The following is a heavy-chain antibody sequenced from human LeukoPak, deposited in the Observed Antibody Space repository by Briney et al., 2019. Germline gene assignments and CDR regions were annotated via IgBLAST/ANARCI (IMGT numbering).Heavy chain of an antibody. V-gene: IGHV3-23*01. CDR1: GFTFRSYA. D-gene: IGHD1-14*01. Sequence: GGSLRLSCAASGFTFRSYAMSWVRQAPGKGLEWVSGISYNGGSRFYADSVKGRFTISRDNSKNTVFLQMNGLRGDDTAVYYCAKASELGDYPNYYYYGMDVWGQGTTVTVSS. CDR2: ISYNGGSR. CDR3: AKASELGDYPNYYYYGMDV. J-gene: IGHJ6*02.